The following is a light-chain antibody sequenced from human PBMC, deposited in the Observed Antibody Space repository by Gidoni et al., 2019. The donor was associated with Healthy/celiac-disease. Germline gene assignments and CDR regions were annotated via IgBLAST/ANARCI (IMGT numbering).Light chain of an antibody. CDR1: QSVSSY. CDR2: AAS. J-gene: IGKJ3*01. V-gene: IGKV3-11*01. CDR3: QQRSTWLFT. Sequence: EIVGTKAPATLSWSPGERATRSCRASQSVSSYVAWYQQPPGQAPRLLIYAASNTATGSTARFSGSASGTDFPLTISRLAPEDFAVYYCQQRSTWLFTFGPGTKVDIK.